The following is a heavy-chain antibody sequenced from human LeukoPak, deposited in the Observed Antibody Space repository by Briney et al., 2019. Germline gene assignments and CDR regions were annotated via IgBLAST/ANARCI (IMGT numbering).Heavy chain of an antibody. J-gene: IGHJ6*02. CDR1: GGSISSGGYY. Sequence: PSQTLSLTCTVSGGSISSGGYYWSWIRQHPGKGLEWIGYIYYSGSTYYNPSLKSRVTISVDTSKNQFSLKLSSVTAADTAVYYCARDGDYGDYQRIPEYGMDVWGQGTTVTVSS. D-gene: IGHD4-17*01. CDR3: ARDGDYGDYQRIPEYGMDV. CDR2: IYYSGST. V-gene: IGHV4-31*03.